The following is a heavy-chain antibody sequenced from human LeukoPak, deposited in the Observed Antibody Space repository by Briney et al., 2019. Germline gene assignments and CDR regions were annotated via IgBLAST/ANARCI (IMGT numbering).Heavy chain of an antibody. CDR3: AREFY. V-gene: IGHV4-34*01. CDR2: INHSGST. Sequence: PSETLSLTCAVYGGSFSGYYWSWIRQPPGKGLEWVGEINHSGSTNYNPSLKSRVTISVDTSKNQFSLKLSSVTAADTAVYYCAREFYWGQGTLVTVSS. J-gene: IGHJ4*02. CDR1: GGSFSGYY.